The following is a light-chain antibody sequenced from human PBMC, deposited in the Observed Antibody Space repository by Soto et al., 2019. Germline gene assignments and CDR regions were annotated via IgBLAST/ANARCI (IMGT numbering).Light chain of an antibody. Sequence: ENVLTQSPGTLSLTPGERATLSCRASQSFNSIYLAWYQQKPGQAPRLLIYGASSRATGIPDRFSGSGSGTDFTLTISRLEPEDFAVYYCQQYGTSPGVTFGQGTLLEI. V-gene: IGKV3-20*01. CDR3: QQYGTSPGVT. CDR1: QSFNSIY. CDR2: GAS. J-gene: IGKJ5*01.